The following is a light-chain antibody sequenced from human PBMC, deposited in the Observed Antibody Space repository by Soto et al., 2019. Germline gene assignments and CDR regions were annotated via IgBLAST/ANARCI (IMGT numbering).Light chain of an antibody. CDR3: QQYHSSSIT. CDR1: QTIFSW. V-gene: IGKV1-5*01. Sequence: DFQMTQSPSTLSASVGDRVTITCRASQTIFSWLAWYQQKPGKAPNLLIYDASTLERGVPSRFSGTGSGTEFTLTIDSLQPDDFATYYCQQYHSSSITFGQGTRLEI. CDR2: DAS. J-gene: IGKJ5*01.